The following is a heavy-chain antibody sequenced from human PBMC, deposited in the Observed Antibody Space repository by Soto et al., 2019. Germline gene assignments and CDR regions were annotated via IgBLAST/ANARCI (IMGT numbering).Heavy chain of an antibody. CDR1: GFTFGDYA. V-gene: IGHV3-49*03. CDR3: TRDRPSGSYRGGGDAFDI. J-gene: IGHJ3*02. Sequence: GGSLRLSCTASGFTFGDYAMSWFRQAPGKGLEWVGFIRSKAYGGTTEYAASVKGRFTISRDDSKSIAYLQMNSLKTEDTAVYYCTRDRPSGSYRGGGDAFDIWGQGTMVTVSS. CDR2: IRSKAYGGTT. D-gene: IGHD1-26*01.